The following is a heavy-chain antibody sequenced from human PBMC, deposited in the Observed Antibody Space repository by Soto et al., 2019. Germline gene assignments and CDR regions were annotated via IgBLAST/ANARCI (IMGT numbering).Heavy chain of an antibody. D-gene: IGHD4-17*01. CDR2: IYYSGTT. CDR3: ATDGDYELNAFDI. Sequence: SETLSLTCTVSGGSINSGGYYWTWIRQHPTKVLEWIGCIYYSGTTYYNPSLKSRVTISIDTSKNQFSLRLNSVTAADTAIYYCATDGDYELNAFDIWGQGTMVIVSS. CDR1: GGSINSGGYY. J-gene: IGHJ3*02. V-gene: IGHV4-31*03.